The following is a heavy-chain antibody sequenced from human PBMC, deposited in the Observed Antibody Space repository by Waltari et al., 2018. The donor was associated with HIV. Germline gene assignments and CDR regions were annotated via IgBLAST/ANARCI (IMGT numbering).Heavy chain of an antibody. V-gene: IGHV3-53*02. CDR1: GTLVSDNY. D-gene: IGHD3-3*01. CDR3: ARGIRYYAP. Sequence: EVQLVQSGGGVVSPEESVRLSCAVSGTLVSDNYMSGIRQAPGKVLGWVAVLYGDGTTYYADSVKGRFVVSRDKAKNMFFLQMDYPRGADSATYFCARGIRYYAPWGQGVLVSVS. J-gene: IGHJ5*02. CDR2: LYGDGTT.